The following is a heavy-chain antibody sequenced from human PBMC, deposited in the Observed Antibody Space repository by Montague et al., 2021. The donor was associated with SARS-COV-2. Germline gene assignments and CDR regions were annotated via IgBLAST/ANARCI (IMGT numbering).Heavy chain of an antibody. Sequence: SKTLSLTCTVSGGSISSYYWSWIRQPPGKGLEWIGYIYYSGSTNYNPSLKSRVTISVDTSKNQFSLKLSSVTAADTAVYYCARGMHYYDSSGYYFDYWGQGTLVTVSS. D-gene: IGHD3-22*01. J-gene: IGHJ4*02. CDR1: GGSISSYY. CDR3: ARGMHYYDSSGYYFDY. CDR2: IYYSGST. V-gene: IGHV4-59*01.